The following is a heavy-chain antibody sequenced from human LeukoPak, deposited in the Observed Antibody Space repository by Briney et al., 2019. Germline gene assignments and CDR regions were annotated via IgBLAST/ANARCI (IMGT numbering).Heavy chain of an antibody. D-gene: IGHD2-8*02. CDR2: ISWNSGSI. CDR3: AKGWLWGGYFDY. Sequence: PGGSLRLSCAASGFTFDDYAMHWVRQAPGKGLEWVSGISWNSGSIGYADSVKGRFTISRDNAKNSLYLQMNSLRAEDTALYYCAKGWLWGGYFDYWGQGTLVTVSS. J-gene: IGHJ4*02. V-gene: IGHV3-9*01. CDR1: GFTFDDYA.